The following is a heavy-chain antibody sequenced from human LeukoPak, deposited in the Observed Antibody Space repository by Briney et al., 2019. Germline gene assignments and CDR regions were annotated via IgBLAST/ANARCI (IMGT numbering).Heavy chain of an antibody. Sequence: GASVKVSCKASGYTFTGYYMHWVRQAPGQGLEWMGWINPNSGGTNYAQKFQGRVTMTRDTSISTAYMELSGLRSDDTAVYYCARRGIAVRRASFDYWGQGILVTVSS. J-gene: IGHJ4*02. CDR2: INPNSGGT. CDR1: GYTFTGYY. D-gene: IGHD6-19*01. V-gene: IGHV1-2*02. CDR3: ARRGIAVRRASFDY.